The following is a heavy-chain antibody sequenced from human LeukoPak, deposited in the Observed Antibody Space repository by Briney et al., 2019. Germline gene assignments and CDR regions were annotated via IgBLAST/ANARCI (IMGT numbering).Heavy chain of an antibody. CDR1: GFDFGNYA. D-gene: IGHD5-24*01. CDR2: INWSSKMF. J-gene: IGHJ4*02. Sequence: GGSLRLSCAASGFDFGNYAMHWVRQAPGKGLQWVSGINWSSKMFAYAASVKGRFTISRDNAKNSLYLQMNSLTSEDTAFYFCAKGSLEMATVDFEFWGQGTLVTVSS. CDR3: AKGSLEMATVDFEF. V-gene: IGHV3-9*01.